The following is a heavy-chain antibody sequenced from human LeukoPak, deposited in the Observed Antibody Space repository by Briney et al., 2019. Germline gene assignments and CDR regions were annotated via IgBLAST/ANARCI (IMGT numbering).Heavy chain of an antibody. D-gene: IGHD4-17*01. Sequence: SGPTLVKPTQTLTLTRTFSGFSLSTSGVGVGWIRQPPGKALEWLALIYWDDDKRYSPSLKSRLTITKDTSKNQVVLTMTNMDPVDTATYYCAHSGGYGDYPNWFDPWGQGTLVTVSS. CDR3: AHSGGYGDYPNWFDP. J-gene: IGHJ5*02. CDR1: GFSLSTSGVG. CDR2: IYWDDDK. V-gene: IGHV2-5*02.